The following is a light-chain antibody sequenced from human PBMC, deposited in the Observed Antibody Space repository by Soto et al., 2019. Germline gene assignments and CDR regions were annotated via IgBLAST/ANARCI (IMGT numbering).Light chain of an antibody. J-gene: IGKJ1*01. CDR3: QQYGTSPKA. CDR1: QSVTNDY. CDR2: GSS. V-gene: IGKV3-20*01. Sequence: EIVLTQSPGTLSLSPGERATLSCRASQSVTNDYLAWFQKRPGQSPRRLIYGSSSRDTGIPDRFSGSGSGTDFTLTISKLEPEDFAVYYCQQYGTSPKAFGQGTKVEIK.